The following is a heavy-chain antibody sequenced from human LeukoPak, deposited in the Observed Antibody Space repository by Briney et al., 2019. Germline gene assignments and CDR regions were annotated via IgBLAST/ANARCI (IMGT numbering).Heavy chain of an antibody. D-gene: IGHD2-2*01. CDR1: GYTFTSYD. CDR2: MNPNSGNT. V-gene: IGHV1-8*01. CDR3: ARGDIVVVPAVSVGWGMDV. Sequence: ASVKVSCKASGYTFTSYDINWVRQATGQGLEWMGWMNPNSGNTGYAQKFQGRVTMTRNTSISTVYMELRSLRSEDTAVYYCARGDIVVVPAVSVGWGMDVWGKGTTVTVSS. J-gene: IGHJ6*03.